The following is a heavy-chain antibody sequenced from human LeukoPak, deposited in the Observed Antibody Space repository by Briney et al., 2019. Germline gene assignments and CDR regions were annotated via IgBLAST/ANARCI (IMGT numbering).Heavy chain of an antibody. D-gene: IGHD2-15*01. CDR1: GFTVSSNS. CDR3: AKDGSRAWDIGFQH. V-gene: IGHV3-53*01. Sequence: GGSMRLSCTVSGFTVSSNSMSWVRQAPGKGLEWVSFIYSGGNTHYSDSVKGRFTISRDNSKNTLYLQMNSLRAEDTAVYYCAKDGSRAWDIGFQHWGQGTLVTVSS. J-gene: IGHJ1*01. CDR2: IYSGGNT.